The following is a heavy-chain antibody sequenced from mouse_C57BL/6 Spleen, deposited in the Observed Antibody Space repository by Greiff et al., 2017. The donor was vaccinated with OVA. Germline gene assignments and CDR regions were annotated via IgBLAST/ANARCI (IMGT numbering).Heavy chain of an antibody. J-gene: IGHJ4*01. D-gene: IGHD2-12*01. CDR3: ARSSYDEGGYAMDY. CDR2: IYPGDGDT. Sequence: QVQLKQSGAELVKPGASVKISCKASGYAFSSYWMNWVKQRPGKGLEWIGQIYPGDGDTNYNGKYKGKATLTADKSSSTSYMQLSSLTSEDSAVYFCARSSYDEGGYAMDYWGQGTSVTVSS. CDR1: GYAFSSYW. V-gene: IGHV1-80*01.